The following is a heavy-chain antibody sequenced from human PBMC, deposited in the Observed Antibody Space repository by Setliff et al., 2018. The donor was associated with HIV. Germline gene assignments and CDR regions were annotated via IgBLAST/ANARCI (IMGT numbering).Heavy chain of an antibody. CDR3: AREDYYDSRAFDI. V-gene: IGHV1-2*06. J-gene: IGHJ3*02. D-gene: IGHD3-22*01. Sequence: GASVKVSCKASGYSFTGFYIHWVRQAPGQGLEWMGRINPNTGGTNYAQKFQGRVTMTRDTSFYTAYMELSRLKSDDTAVFFCAREDYYDSRAFDIWGQGTVVTVSS. CDR1: GYSFTGFY. CDR2: INPNTGGT.